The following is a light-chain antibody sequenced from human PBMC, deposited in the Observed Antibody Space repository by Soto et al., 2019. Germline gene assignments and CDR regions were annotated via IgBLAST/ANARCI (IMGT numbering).Light chain of an antibody. J-gene: IGKJ1*01. CDR1: LSVSSSY. Sequence: PGERVTLSCRASLSVSSSYLTWYQQKPGQAPRLLIYGASTRATGIPARFSGSGSGTDFTLTISSLQPEDFAVYYCQQDYNLRTFGQGTKV. CDR3: QQDYNLRT. CDR2: GAS. V-gene: IGKV3D-7*01.